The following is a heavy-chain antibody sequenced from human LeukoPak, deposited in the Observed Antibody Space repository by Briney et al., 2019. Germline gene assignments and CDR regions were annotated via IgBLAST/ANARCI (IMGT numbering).Heavy chain of an antibody. Sequence: GGSLRLSCAASGFTFSDYYMSWIRQAPRKGLEWISYITSSGSTIYYADSVKGRFTISRDNAKNSLYLQMNRLRAEDTAVYYCARALYDSSGYYYAGLDYWGQGTLVTVSS. D-gene: IGHD3-22*01. J-gene: IGHJ4*02. CDR2: ITSSGSTI. CDR1: GFTFSDYY. CDR3: ARALYDSSGYYYAGLDY. V-gene: IGHV3-11*04.